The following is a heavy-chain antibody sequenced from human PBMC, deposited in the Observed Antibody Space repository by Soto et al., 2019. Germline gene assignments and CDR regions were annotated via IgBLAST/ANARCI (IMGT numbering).Heavy chain of an antibody. Sequence: SETLSLTCTVSGGSVSSGSYYWSWIRQPPGKGLEWFGYLYYSGSTNYNPSLKSRVTISVDTSKNQFSLKLGSVTAADTAVYYCASEIYDSSGYYYYYYGMDVWGQGTTVTVSS. V-gene: IGHV4-61*01. CDR3: ASEIYDSSGYYYYYYGMDV. J-gene: IGHJ6*02. CDR2: LYYSGST. D-gene: IGHD3-22*01. CDR1: GGSVSSGSYY.